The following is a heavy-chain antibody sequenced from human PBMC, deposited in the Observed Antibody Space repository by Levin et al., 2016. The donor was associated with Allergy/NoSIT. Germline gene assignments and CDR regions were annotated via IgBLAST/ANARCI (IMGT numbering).Heavy chain of an antibody. Sequence: WIRQSPSRGLEWLGRTYYRSKWYNDYAVSVKSRITINPDTSKNQFSLQLNSVTPEDTAVYYCARDQRLGELSLSQVWGMDVWGQGTTVTVSS. D-gene: IGHD3-16*02. CDR2: TYYRSKWYN. CDR3: ARDQRLGELSLSQVWGMDV. J-gene: IGHJ6*02. V-gene: IGHV6-1*01.